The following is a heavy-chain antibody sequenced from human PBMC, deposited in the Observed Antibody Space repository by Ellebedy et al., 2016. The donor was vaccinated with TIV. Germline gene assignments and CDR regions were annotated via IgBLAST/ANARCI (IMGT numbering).Heavy chain of an antibody. CDR3: ARGGPRITMIVVAQTYYYYMDV. CDR1: GGSVSSGSYY. D-gene: IGHD3-22*01. J-gene: IGHJ6*03. CDR2: IYYSGST. Sequence: SETLSLXCTVSGGSVSSGSYYWSWIRQPPGKGLEWIGYIYYSGSTNYNPSLKSRVTISVDTSKNQFSLKLSSVTAADTAVYYCARGGPRITMIVVAQTYYYYMDVWGKGTTVTVSS. V-gene: IGHV4-61*01.